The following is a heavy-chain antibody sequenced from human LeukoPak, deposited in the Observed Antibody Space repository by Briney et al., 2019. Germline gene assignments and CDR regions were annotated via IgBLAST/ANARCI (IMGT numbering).Heavy chain of an antibody. V-gene: IGHV4-30-2*01. CDR1: GGSISSGGYS. J-gene: IGHJ4*02. CDR3: ARVSMIVVVIDY. Sequence: PSETLSLTCAVSGGSISSGGYSWSWIRQPPGKGLEWIGYIYHSESTYYNPSLKSRVTISVDRSKNQFSLKLSSVTAADTAVYYCARVSMIVVVIDYWGQGTLVTVSS. D-gene: IGHD3-22*01. CDR2: IYHSEST.